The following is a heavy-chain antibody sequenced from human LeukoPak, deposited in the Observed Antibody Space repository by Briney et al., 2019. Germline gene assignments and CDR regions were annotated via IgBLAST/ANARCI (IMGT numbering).Heavy chain of an antibody. D-gene: IGHD2-8*01. J-gene: IGHJ5*02. CDR1: GYTFTGYY. CDR3: ARGDHDIVLMVYAQGFDP. CDR2: INPNSGGT. Sequence: GASVKVSCKASGYTFTGYYMHWVRQAPGQGLEWMGWINPNSGGTNYAQKFQGRVTMTRDTSISTAYMELSRLRSDDTAVYYCARGDHDIVLMVYAQGFDPWGQGTLVTVSS. V-gene: IGHV1-2*02.